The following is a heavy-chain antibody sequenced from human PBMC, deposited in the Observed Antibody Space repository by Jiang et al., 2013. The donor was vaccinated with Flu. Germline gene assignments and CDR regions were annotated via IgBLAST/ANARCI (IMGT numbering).Heavy chain of an antibody. Sequence: HVTISADKSISTAYLQWSSLKASDTAMYYCARDGSFGSGFDYWGQGTLVTVSS. V-gene: IGHV5-10-1*01. D-gene: IGHD1-26*01. J-gene: IGHJ4*02. CDR3: ARDGSFGSGFDY.